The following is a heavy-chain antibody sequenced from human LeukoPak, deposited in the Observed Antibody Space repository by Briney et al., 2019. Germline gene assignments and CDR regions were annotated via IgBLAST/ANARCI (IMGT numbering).Heavy chain of an antibody. CDR3: ARVFPGVTGSYSSSWYEDY. V-gene: IGHV4-39*07. Sequence: SETLSLTCTVSGGSISSSSYYWGWIRQPPGKGLEWIGSIYYSGSTYYNPSLKSRVTISVDTSKNQFSLKLSSVTAADTAVYYCARVFPGVTGSYSSSWYEDYWGQGTLVTVSS. CDR2: IYYSGST. D-gene: IGHD6-13*01. CDR1: GGSISSSSYY. J-gene: IGHJ4*02.